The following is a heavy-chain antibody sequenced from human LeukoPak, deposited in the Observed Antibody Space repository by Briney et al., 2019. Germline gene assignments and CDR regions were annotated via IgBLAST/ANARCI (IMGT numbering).Heavy chain of an antibody. CDR2: ISAYNGNT. Sequence: ASVKASCKASGYTFTSYGISWVRQAPGQGLEWMGWISAYNGNTNYAQKLQGRVTMTTDTSTSTAYMELRSLRSDDTAVYYCARDLGSGSGSYYPAFDYWGQGTLVTVSS. D-gene: IGHD3-10*01. J-gene: IGHJ4*02. CDR1: GYTFTSYG. CDR3: ARDLGSGSGSYYPAFDY. V-gene: IGHV1-18*01.